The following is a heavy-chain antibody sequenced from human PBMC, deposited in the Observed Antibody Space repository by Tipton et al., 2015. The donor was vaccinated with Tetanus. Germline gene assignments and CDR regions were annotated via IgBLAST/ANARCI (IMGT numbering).Heavy chain of an antibody. J-gene: IGHJ4*02. CDR2: IYYSGST. D-gene: IGHD4-23*01. CDR3: ARDGSPAVTPWFDF. CDR1: GGSLSRYY. Sequence: TLSLTCAVYGGSLSRYYWTWIRQPPGKGLEWIGYIYYSGSTNYNPSLKSRVTISVDTSKNQFSLKLSSVTAADTAVYYCARDGSPAVTPWFDFWGQGTLVTVSS. V-gene: IGHV4-59*01.